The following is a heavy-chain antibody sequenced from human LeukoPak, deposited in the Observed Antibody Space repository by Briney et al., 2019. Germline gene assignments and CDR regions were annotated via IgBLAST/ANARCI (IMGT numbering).Heavy chain of an antibody. J-gene: IGHJ6*03. V-gene: IGHV3-23*01. CDR3: AKGYGDYVGYYYYYMDV. CDR2: ISGSGGST. Sequence: PGGSLRLSCAASGFTFSSSAMSWGRQAPGKGLDWVSAISGSGGSTYYADSVKGRFTISRDNSKNTLYLQMNSLRAEDTAVYYCAKGYGDYVGYYYYYMDVWGKGTTVTVSS. CDR1: GFTFSSSA. D-gene: IGHD4-17*01.